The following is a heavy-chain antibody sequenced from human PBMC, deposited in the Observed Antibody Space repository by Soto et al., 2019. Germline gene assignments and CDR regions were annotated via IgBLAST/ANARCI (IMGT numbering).Heavy chain of an antibody. Sequence: QVQLVQSGAEVKKPGASVKVSCKASGYTFTSYGISWVRQAPGQALEWMGWISAYNGNTNYAQKLQGRVTMTTDTSTSTAYIELRSLRSDDTAVYYCARVEGYCSSTSCPYYYYYMDVWDEGTTVTVSS. CDR3: ARVEGYCSSTSCPYYYYYMDV. V-gene: IGHV1-18*01. CDR2: ISAYNGNT. CDR1: GYTFTSYG. D-gene: IGHD2-2*01. J-gene: IGHJ6*03.